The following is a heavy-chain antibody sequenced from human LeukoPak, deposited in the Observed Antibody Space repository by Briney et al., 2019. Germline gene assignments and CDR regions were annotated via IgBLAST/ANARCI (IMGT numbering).Heavy chain of an antibody. CDR2: INPNSGGT. CDR1: GYTFTGYY. V-gene: IGHV1-2*06. D-gene: IGHD2-15*01. Sequence: GASVKVSCKASGYTFTGYYMHWVRQAPGQGLEWVGRINPNSGGTNYAQKFQGRVTMTRDTSISTAYMELSRLRSDDTAVYYCARVARLGCSGGSCFNDAFDIWGQGTMVTVSS. J-gene: IGHJ3*02. CDR3: ARVARLGCSGGSCFNDAFDI.